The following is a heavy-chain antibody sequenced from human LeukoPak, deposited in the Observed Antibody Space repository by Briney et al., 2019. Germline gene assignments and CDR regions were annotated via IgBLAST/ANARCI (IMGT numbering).Heavy chain of an antibody. CDR3: ARDASHRYYFDY. CDR2: IYYSGST. CDR1: GGSISSSNYY. V-gene: IGHV4-39*07. Sequence: SETLSLTCTVSGGSISSSNYYWGWIRQPPGKGLEWIGSIYYSGSTYYNPSLKSRVTISVDTSKNQFSLRLNSVTAADTAVYYCARDASHRYYFDYWGQGTLVTVSS. J-gene: IGHJ4*02.